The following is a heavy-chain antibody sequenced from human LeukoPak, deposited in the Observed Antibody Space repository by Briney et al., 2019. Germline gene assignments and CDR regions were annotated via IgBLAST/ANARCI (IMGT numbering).Heavy chain of an antibody. CDR1: GASFSSYY. J-gene: IGHJ4*02. Sequence: ASVKLYWKASGASFSSYYIYWVRQAPGPGLEWEWLIYLSGSRRNYAQKLQGRVPMTTDRCTSTAYMELGSLRSDGSVLHYCARVRYDSSGYGDYWGQGTLVTVSS. CDR2: IYLSGSRR. CDR3: ARVRYDSSGYGDY. D-gene: IGHD3-22*01. V-gene: IGHV1-46*01.